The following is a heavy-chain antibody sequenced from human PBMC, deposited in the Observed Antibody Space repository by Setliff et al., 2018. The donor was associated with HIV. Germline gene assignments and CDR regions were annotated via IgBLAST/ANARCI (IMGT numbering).Heavy chain of an antibody. J-gene: IGHJ6*03. CDR1: GGTFSNNA. CDR2: IIPIFGSP. CDR3: ASGRGVISDMDV. D-gene: IGHD3-16*02. Sequence: SVKVSCKASGGTFSNNAISWVRQAPGQGLEWMGRIIPIFGSPNYAQKFQGRVTITADKSTNTAYMELNSLNSEDTAVYYCASGRGVISDMDVWGKGTTVTVSS. V-gene: IGHV1-69*06.